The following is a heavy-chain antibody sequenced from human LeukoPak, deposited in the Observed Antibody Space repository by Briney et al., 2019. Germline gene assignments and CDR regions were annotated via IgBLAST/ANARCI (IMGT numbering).Heavy chain of an antibody. CDR1: GYTFTGYY. Sequence: ASVKVSCTASGYTFTGYYMHWVRQAPGQGLEWMGWINANSGGTNYAQKFQGRVTMTRDTSISTAYMELSRLRSDDTAVYYCARSSRYDIWTGYPYWGQGTPVTVSP. D-gene: IGHD3-9*01. V-gene: IGHV1-2*02. CDR3: ARSSRYDIWTGYPY. CDR2: INANSGGT. J-gene: IGHJ4*02.